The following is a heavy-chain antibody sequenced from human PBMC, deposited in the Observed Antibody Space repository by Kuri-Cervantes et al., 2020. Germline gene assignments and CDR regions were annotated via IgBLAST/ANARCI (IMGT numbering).Heavy chain of an antibody. CDR2: IWYDGSNK. CDR3: AKGYYYVAGSQPAPLDY. V-gene: IGHV3-33*06. D-gene: IGHD3-10*01. CDR1: GFTFSSYG. Sequence: GESLKISCAASGFTFSSYGMHWVRQAPGKGLEWVAVIWYDGSNKYYADSVKGRFTISRDNSENTLYLQLSSLRAEDTAICYCAKGYYYVAGSQPAPLDYWGQGTLVTVSS. J-gene: IGHJ4*02.